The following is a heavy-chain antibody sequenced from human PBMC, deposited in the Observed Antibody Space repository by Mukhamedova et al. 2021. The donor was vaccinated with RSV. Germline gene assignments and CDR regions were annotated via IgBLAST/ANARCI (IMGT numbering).Heavy chain of an antibody. CDR2: GGSNK. Sequence: GGSNKYYVDSVKGRFTISRDNSKNTLSLQMNSLRAEDTAVYYCARETLGLGDWYFDFWGRGTLVTVSS. CDR3: ARETLGLGDWYFDF. J-gene: IGHJ2*01. V-gene: IGHV3-30*01. D-gene: IGHD7-27*01.